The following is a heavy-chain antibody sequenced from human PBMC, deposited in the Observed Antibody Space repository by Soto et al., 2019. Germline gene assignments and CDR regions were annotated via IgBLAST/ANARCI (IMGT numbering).Heavy chain of an antibody. D-gene: IGHD1-26*01. Sequence: EVQLVESGGGLVQPGGSLRLSCAASGFTFSSYWMSWVRQAPGKGLEWVANIKEDGSEKYYVDSVKGRFTISRDNAKNSLYLQMSSLRDEDTAVYYCARNRWVSLRDYWGQGALVTVSS. CDR1: GFTFSSYW. J-gene: IGHJ4*02. CDR3: ARNRWVSLRDY. V-gene: IGHV3-7*01. CDR2: IKEDGSEK.